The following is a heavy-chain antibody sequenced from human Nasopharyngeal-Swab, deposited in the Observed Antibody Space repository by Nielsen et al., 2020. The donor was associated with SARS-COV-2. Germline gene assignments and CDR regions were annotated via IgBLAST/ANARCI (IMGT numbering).Heavy chain of an antibody. D-gene: IGHD2-2*01. V-gene: IGHV4-34*01. J-gene: IGHJ6*02. CDR1: GGSFSGYY. CDR3: ARGGYYCSSTSCYDWSGYYYGMDV. Sequence: SESLSLTCAVYGGSFSGYYWSWVRQPPGKGLDWIGEINHSGSTKYNPSIKSRVNISVDTSKNQFSLKVSSVTAADTAVYYCARGGYYCSSTSCYDWSGYYYGMDVWGQGTTVTVSS. CDR2: INHSGST.